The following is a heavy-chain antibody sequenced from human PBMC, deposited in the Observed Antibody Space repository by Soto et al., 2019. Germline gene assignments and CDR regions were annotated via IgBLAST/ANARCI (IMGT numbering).Heavy chain of an antibody. D-gene: IGHD6-13*01. CDR3: ARRGPGTYFDY. CDR2: IWYDGSNK. J-gene: IGHJ4*02. CDR1: GFTFSSYG. V-gene: IGHV3-33*01. Sequence: SLRLSCAASGFTFSSYGMHWVRQAPGKGLEWVAVIWYDGSNKYYADSVKGRFTISRDNSKNTLYLQMNSLRAEDTAVYYCARRGPGTYFDYWGQGTLVTVSS.